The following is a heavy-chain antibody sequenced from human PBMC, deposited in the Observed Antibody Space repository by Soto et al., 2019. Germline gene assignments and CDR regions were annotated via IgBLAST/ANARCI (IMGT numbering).Heavy chain of an antibody. CDR1: GYTFTSYY. V-gene: IGHV1-46*01. J-gene: IGHJ6*02. CDR2: INPSGGST. CDR3: ARERGNGKAAAGYYYYGMDV. Sequence: ASVKVSCKASGYTFTSYYMHWVRQAPGQGLEGMGIINPSGGSTSYAQKFQGRVTMTRDTSTSTVYMELSSLRSEDTAVYYCARERGNGKAAAGYYYYGMDVWGQGTTVTVSS. D-gene: IGHD6-13*01.